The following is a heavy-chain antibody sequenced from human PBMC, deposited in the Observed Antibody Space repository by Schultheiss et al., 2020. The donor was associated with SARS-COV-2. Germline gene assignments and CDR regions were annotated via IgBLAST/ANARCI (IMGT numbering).Heavy chain of an antibody. V-gene: IGHV4-31*03. D-gene: IGHD2-15*01. Sequence: SETLSLTCTVSGGSISSGGYYWSWIRQHPGKGLEWIGYIYYSGSAYYNPSLKSRITMSVDTSKNQFSLRLSSVTDADTAVYYCARRRTTPNYYGMDVWGQGTTVTVSS. CDR3: ARRRTTPNYYGMDV. CDR1: GGSISSGGYY. CDR2: IYYSGSA. J-gene: IGHJ6*02.